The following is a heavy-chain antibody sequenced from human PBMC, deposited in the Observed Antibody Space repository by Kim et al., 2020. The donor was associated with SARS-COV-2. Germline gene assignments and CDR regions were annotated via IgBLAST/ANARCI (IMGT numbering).Heavy chain of an antibody. D-gene: IGHD2-8*02. V-gene: IGHV6-1*01. CDR1: GDSVSSNSAA. Sequence: SQTLSLTCAISGDSVSSNSAAWNWIRQSPSSGLEWLESSYYRSKWYHVYSVSVKIRIPLNPATSNHQFSLHLNSVTPADPAVYFFSRGTGGTALDSCCQG. CDR2: SYYRSKWYH. CDR3: SRGTGGTALDS. J-gene: IGHJ4*02.